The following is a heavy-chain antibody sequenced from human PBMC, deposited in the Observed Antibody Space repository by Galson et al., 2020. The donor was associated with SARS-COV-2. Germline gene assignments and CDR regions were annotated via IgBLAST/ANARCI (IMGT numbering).Heavy chain of an antibody. Sequence: ASVKVSCKASGYMFTRYYMHWVRQAPGQAPEWMGMINPSDGSSRYVQKFQGRVTMTTDTSTTTVYMEMRRLRYEDTAVYYCVAAADVWGQGTRVTVSS. J-gene: IGHJ6*02. CDR2: INPSDGSS. CDR3: VAAADV. CDR1: GYMFTRYY. V-gene: IGHV1-46*01.